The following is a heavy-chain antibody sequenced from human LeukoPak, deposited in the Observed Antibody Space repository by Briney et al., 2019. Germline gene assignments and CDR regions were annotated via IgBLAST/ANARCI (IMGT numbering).Heavy chain of an antibody. CDR2: IHYTGHT. V-gene: IGHV4-59*08. D-gene: IGHD3-3*01. J-gene: IGHJ4*02. CDR1: GDSFSNYY. CDR3: ARHGHDTDNYEAHFDY. Sequence: PSETLSLTCTVSGDSFSNYYWTWIRQPPGKGLEWIAYIHYTGHTNSNPSLKSRVTISIDTSKSQFSLELRSVTAADTAVYYCARHGHDTDNYEAHFDYWGQGALVTVSS.